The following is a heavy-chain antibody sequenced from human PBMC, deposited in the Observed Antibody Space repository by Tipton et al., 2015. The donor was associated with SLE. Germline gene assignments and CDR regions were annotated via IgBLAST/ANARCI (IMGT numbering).Heavy chain of an antibody. Sequence: TLSLTCSVYGGSFSGYYWNWIRQPPGKGLEWIGEISHSGITNYNPSLKSRVTISVDTSKNQFSLKLTSVTAADTAVYYCAGATRGGYFDYWGQGTLVTVSS. CDR2: ISHSGIT. D-gene: IGHD2-2*01. CDR3: AGATRGGYFDY. CDR1: GGSFSGYY. J-gene: IGHJ4*02. V-gene: IGHV4-34*01.